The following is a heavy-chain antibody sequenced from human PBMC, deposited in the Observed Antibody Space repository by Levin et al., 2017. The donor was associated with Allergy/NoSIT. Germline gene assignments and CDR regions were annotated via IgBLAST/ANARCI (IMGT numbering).Heavy chain of an antibody. V-gene: IGHV1-69*02. CDR3: ASQIGVNIVVVPAAIGPFDY. CDR2: IIPILGIA. J-gene: IGHJ4*02. D-gene: IGHD2-2*02. CDR1: GGTFSSYT. Sequence: KISCKASGGTFSSYTISWVRQAPGQGLEWMGRIIPILGIANYAQKFQGRVTITADKSTSTAYMELSSLRSEDTAVYYCASQIGVNIVVVPAAIGPFDYWGQGTLVTVSS.